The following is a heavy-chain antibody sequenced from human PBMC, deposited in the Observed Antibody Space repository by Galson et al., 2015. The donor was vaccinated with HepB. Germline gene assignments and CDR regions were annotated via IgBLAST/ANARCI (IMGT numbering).Heavy chain of an antibody. CDR2: ISRAGDTS. J-gene: IGHJ4*02. D-gene: IGHD2/OR15-2a*01. V-gene: IGHV3-23*01. CDR3: VRGTTAPDY. CDR1: GFTFSNYG. Sequence: SLRLSCAASGFTFSNYGMSSVRQAPGKGLECVAAISRAGDTSDYAESLTGRFTVSRDSPKSTLYLQMNGLRAEDTARYYCVRGTTAPDYWAQGTLVTVSS.